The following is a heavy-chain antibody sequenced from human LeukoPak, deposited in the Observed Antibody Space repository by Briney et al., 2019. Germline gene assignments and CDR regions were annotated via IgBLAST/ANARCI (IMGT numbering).Heavy chain of an antibody. D-gene: IGHD3-22*01. J-gene: IGHJ4*02. Sequence: GGSLRLSCAASGFTVSSNYMSWVRQAPGKGLEWVSGIYSGGSTYYADSVKGRFTISRDKSKNTLYLQMNSLRAEDTAVYYCARDLRDSSVYLLWNYWGQGTLVTVSS. V-gene: IGHV3-53*01. CDR1: GFTVSSNY. CDR3: ARDLRDSSVYLLWNY. CDR2: IYSGGST.